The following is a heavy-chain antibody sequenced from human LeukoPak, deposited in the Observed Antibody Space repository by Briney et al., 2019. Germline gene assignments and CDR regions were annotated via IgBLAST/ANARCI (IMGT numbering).Heavy chain of an antibody. CDR1: GFTFSNYA. D-gene: IGHD2-2*01. CDR2: ISQSGGRST. CDR3: ARDGSTARPGAFDY. J-gene: IGHJ4*02. Sequence: GGSLRLSCAASGFTFSNYAMTWVRQAPGEGLEWVAFISQSGGRSTDYADSVRGRFTISRDNSEDTLYLQVSSLRTEDTAVYYCARDGSTARPGAFDYWGQGTLVIVSS. V-gene: IGHV3-23*01.